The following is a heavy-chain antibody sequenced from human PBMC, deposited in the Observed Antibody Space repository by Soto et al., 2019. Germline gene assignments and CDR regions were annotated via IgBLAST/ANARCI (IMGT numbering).Heavy chain of an antibody. CDR3: ARVGDCTNGVCYGWFVP. Sequence: GASVKVSCKASGYTFTSYAMHWVRQAPGQRLEWMGWINAGNGNTKYSQKFQGRVTITRDTSASTAYMALSSLRSEDTAVYYCARVGDCTNGVCYGWFVPWGQGTLVTVSS. CDR1: GYTFTSYA. CDR2: INAGNGNT. D-gene: IGHD2-8*01. J-gene: IGHJ5*02. V-gene: IGHV1-3*01.